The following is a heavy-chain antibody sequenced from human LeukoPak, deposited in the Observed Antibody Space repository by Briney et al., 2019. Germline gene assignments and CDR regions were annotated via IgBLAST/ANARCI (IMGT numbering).Heavy chain of an antibody. CDR1: GFTFSSNA. Sequence: HPGGSLRLSCAASGFTFSSNAMNWVRQAPGKGLEWVSYISSSGNTISYADSVKGRFTISRDNAKNSLYLQVISLRAEDTAVYYCARGPSIAARYDAFDIWGQGTMVTVSS. CDR3: ARGPSIAARYDAFDI. CDR2: ISSSGNTI. V-gene: IGHV3-48*03. J-gene: IGHJ3*02. D-gene: IGHD6-6*01.